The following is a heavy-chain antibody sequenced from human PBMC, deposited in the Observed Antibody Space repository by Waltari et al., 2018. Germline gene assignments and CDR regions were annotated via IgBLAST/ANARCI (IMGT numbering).Heavy chain of an antibody. V-gene: IGHV4-4*09. CDR3: ARTSASGGY. J-gene: IGHJ4*02. Sequence: QVQLRESGPGVLKLSVTLSLICVVSGDPIPGLDYIWVRLSPGKGPEWIGCINGRQMTHYTYNPSLKSRLNISLDTSNHQFSLKMTSVTAADSAVYFCARTSASGGYWGPGTVVTVSS. CDR1: GDPIPGLD. D-gene: IGHD3-10*01. CDR2: INGRQMT.